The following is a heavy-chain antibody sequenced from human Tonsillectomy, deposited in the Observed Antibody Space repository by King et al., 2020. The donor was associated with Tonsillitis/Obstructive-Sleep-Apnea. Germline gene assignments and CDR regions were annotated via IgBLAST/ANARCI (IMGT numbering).Heavy chain of an antibody. V-gene: IGHV3-30*18. J-gene: IGHJ3*02. CDR1: GFTFSRYG. D-gene: IGHD7-27*01. Sequence: QVQLVESGGGVVQPGRSLRLSCAASGFTFSRYGMHWIRQAPGKGLEWLAVISYDVSRKYYRESGEGRFCISRDNSKKTLYLQMNSLRVEDTAVYYCAKGSGDAFDIWGQGTMVIVSS. CDR2: ISYDVSRK. CDR3: AKGSGDAFDI.